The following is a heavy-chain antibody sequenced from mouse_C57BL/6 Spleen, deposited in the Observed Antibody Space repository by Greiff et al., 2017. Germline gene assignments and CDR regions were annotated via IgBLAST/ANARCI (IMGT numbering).Heavy chain of an antibody. Sequence: LVESGPGLVKPSQSLSLTCSVTGYSITSGYYWNWIRQFPGNKLEWMGYISYDGSNNYNPSLKNRISITRDTSKNQFFLKLNSVTTEDTATYYCAIYYDYDYFDYWGQGTTLTVSS. CDR2: ISYDGSN. CDR1: GYSITSGYY. J-gene: IGHJ2*01. V-gene: IGHV3-6*01. CDR3: AIYYDYDYFDY. D-gene: IGHD2-4*01.